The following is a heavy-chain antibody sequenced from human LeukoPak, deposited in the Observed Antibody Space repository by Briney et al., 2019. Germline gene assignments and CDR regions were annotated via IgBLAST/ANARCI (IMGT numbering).Heavy chain of an antibody. J-gene: IGHJ6*02. Sequence: PGGSLRLSCAASGFTFSRYVMSWVRQAPGKGLEWVAVLSYVGNKEYYADSVKGRFSISRDNSKNTLFLLMNSLRAEDSAVYYCARPKDCGGDCYYHGMDVWGQGTTVTVSS. CDR3: ARPKDCGGDCYYHGMDV. D-gene: IGHD2-21*01. V-gene: IGHV3-30-3*01. CDR2: LSYVGNKE. CDR1: GFTFSRYV.